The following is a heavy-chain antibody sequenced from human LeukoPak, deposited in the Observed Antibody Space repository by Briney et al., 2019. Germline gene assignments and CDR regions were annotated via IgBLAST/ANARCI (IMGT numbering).Heavy chain of an antibody. J-gene: IGHJ4*02. CDR2: ISAYNGNT. CDR3: ARDTIRYFDWLPPFDY. D-gene: IGHD3-9*01. Sequence: GASVKVSCKASGYTFTSYGISWVRQAPGQGLEWMGWISAYNGNTNYAQKLQGRVTMTTDTSTSTAYMELRSLRSDDTAVYYCARDTIRYFDWLPPFDYWGQGTLVTVSS. CDR1: GYTFTSYG. V-gene: IGHV1-18*01.